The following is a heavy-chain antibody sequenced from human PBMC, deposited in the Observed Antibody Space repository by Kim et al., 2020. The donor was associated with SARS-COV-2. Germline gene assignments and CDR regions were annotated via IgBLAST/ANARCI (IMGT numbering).Heavy chain of an antibody. CDR2: ISSNADST. V-gene: IGHV3-64*01. CDR3: ARGLRPDVGGFDP. J-gene: IGHJ5*02. Sequence: GGSLRLSCAASGFSFSSYPIHWVRQAPGKGLEYVSSISSNADSTYYANSVKGRFTISRDNSKNTLYLQMGSLRAEDMAVYYCARGLRPDVGGFDPWGHGT. D-gene: IGHD3-16*01. CDR1: GFSFSSYP.